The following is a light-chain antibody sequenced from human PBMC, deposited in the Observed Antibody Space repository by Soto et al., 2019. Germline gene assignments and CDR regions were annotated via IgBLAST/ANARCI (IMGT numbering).Light chain of an antibody. V-gene: IGKV3-15*01. CDR3: QQYNNWCPWT. J-gene: IGKJ1*01. CDR2: GAS. Sequence: EIVMTQSPASLSVSPGERATLSCRASQSISDNLAWYQQTPGQAPRLLIYGASTRATGIPARFSGSGSGTEFTLTISSLQSEDFAVYYCQQYNNWCPWTFGQGTKVEIK. CDR1: QSISDN.